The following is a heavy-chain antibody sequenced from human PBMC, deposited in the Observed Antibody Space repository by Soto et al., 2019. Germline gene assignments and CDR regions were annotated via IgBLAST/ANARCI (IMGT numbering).Heavy chain of an antibody. D-gene: IGHD6-19*01. CDR1: GFTFSTYA. J-gene: IGHJ4*02. CDR2: ISGTGGST. Sequence: PGGSLRLSCASSGFTFSTYAMNWVRRAPGKGLEWVSAISGTGGSTYYGDSVKGRFTISRDNSKNTLYLQMNSLRAEDTAVYYCAKDQRQWLAHDYWGQGTLVTVSS. CDR3: AKDQRQWLAHDY. V-gene: IGHV3-23*01.